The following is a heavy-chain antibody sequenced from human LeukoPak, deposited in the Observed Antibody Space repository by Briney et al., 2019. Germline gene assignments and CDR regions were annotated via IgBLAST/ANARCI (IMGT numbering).Heavy chain of an antibody. D-gene: IGHD2-15*01. CDR1: GFTFSGYA. Sequence: GGSLRLSCAASGFTFSGYAMSWVRQAPGKGLEWVSAISGSGGSTYYADSVKGRFTISRDNSKNTLYLQMNSLRAEDTAVYYCANRCSGGSCYSDDYWGQGTLVTVSS. CDR2: ISGSGGST. J-gene: IGHJ4*02. V-gene: IGHV3-23*01. CDR3: ANRCSGGSCYSDDY.